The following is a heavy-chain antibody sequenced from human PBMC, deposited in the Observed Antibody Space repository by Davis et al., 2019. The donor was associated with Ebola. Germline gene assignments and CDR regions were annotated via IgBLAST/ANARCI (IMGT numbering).Heavy chain of an antibody. CDR2: INPHNGNT. V-gene: IGHV1-18*04. D-gene: IGHD3-9*01. CDR1: GYTFTNYG. J-gene: IGHJ5*02. Sequence: ASVKVSCKASGYTFTNYGITWVRQAPGQGLEWMGWINPHNGNTNYAQKLQGRVTMTTDTSTSTAYMELRSLRSDDTAVYYCARDGTRYFDWLFFEGWFDPWGQGTLVTVSS. CDR3: ARDGTRYFDWLFFEGWFDP.